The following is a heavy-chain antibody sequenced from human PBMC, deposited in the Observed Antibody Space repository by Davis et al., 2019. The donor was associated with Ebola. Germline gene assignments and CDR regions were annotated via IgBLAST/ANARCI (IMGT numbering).Heavy chain of an antibody. CDR3: ARDYDYIWGSYRTPQFDY. Sequence: GGSLRLSCAASGFTFSSYAMHWVRQAPGKGLEWVAVISYDGSNKYYADSVKGRFTISRDNSKNTLYLQMNSLRDEDTAVYYCARDYDYIWGSYRTPQFDYWGQGTLVTVSS. V-gene: IGHV3-30-3*01. J-gene: IGHJ4*02. CDR2: ISYDGSNK. CDR1: GFTFSSYA. D-gene: IGHD3-16*02.